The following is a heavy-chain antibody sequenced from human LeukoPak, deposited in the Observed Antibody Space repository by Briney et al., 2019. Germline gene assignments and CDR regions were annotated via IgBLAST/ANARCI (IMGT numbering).Heavy chain of an antibody. CDR2: IFYSGST. J-gene: IGHJ5*02. D-gene: IGHD1-26*01. Sequence: SETLSLTCTVSGGSISPYYWSWIRQPPGKGLEWIGYIFYSGSTNYNPSLKSRVTLLVDTSKNQFSLKVSSVTAADTAVYYCARSRAFNSGAFDPWGQGSLVTVSS. CDR1: GGSISPYY. V-gene: IGHV4-59*01. CDR3: ARSRAFNSGAFDP.